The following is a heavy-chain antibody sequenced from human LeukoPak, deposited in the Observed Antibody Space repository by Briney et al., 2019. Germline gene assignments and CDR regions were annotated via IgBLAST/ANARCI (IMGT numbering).Heavy chain of an antibody. CDR1: GYTFTGYY. J-gene: IGHJ3*02. Sequence: GASVKVSCKASGYTFTGYYMHWVRQAPGQGLEWMGRINPNSGGTNYAQKFQGRVTMTRDTSISTAYMGLSRLRSDDTAVYYCARGGTIFGVVRHDAFDIWGQGTMVTVSS. CDR3: ARGGTIFGVVRHDAFDI. CDR2: INPNSGGT. D-gene: IGHD3-3*01. V-gene: IGHV1-2*06.